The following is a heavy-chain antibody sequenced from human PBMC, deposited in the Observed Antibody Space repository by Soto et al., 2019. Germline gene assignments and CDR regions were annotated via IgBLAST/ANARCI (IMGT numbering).Heavy chain of an antibody. J-gene: IGHJ5*02. V-gene: IGHV4-31*03. Sequence: SSETLSLTCTVSGGSISSGGYYWSWIRQHPGKGLEWIGYIYYSGSTYYNPSLKSRVTISVDTSKNQFSLKLSSVTAADTAVYYCARARHVLRYFDWSLGGWFDPWGQGTLVTVSS. CDR2: IYYSGST. CDR3: ARARHVLRYFDWSLGGWFDP. D-gene: IGHD3-9*01. CDR1: GGSISSGGYY.